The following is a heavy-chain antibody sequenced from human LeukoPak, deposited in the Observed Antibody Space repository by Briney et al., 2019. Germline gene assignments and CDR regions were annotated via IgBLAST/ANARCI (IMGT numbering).Heavy chain of an antibody. CDR3: ARDGRIAVAAH. V-gene: IGHV1-18*04. CDR2: ISAYNGNT. J-gene: IGHJ4*02. D-gene: IGHD6-19*01. Sequence: DSVEVSCKESAYTSTSYGISRVRQAAAEGLEWMGWISAYNGNTNYAQKLQGRVTMTTDTSTSTAYMELRSLRSDDTAVYYCARDGRIAVAAHWGQGTLVTVSS. CDR1: AYTSTSYG.